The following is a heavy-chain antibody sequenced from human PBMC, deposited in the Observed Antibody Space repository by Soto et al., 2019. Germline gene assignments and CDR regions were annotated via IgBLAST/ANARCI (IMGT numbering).Heavy chain of an antibody. V-gene: IGHV3-7*05. J-gene: IGHJ4*02. CDR2: IKQDGSEK. CDR3: ASGRYGQRY. CDR1: GFTFSSYW. D-gene: IGHD2-15*01. Sequence: EVQLVESGGGLVQPGGSLRLSCAASGFTFSSYWMTWVRQAPGKGLEWVANIKQDGSEKYYVESVKGRFTISRDSAKNSLYLQMNTLRAEDTAVYYCASGRYGQRYWGQGTLVTVSS.